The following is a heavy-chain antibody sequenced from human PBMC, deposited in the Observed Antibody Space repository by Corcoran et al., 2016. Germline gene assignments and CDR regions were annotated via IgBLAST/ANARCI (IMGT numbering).Heavy chain of an antibody. V-gene: IGHV3-73*02. Sequence: EVQLVESGGGLVQPGGSLKLSCAGPGFTLSGSAMHWVRQASGKGLEWVGRIRSKANSYATAYAESVKGRFTISRDDSKNTAYLQMNSLKTEDTAVYYCTTTYYYDSSDYSCFDYWGQGTLVTVSS. CDR2: IRSKANSYAT. CDR3: TTTYYYDSSDYSCFDY. D-gene: IGHD3-22*01. CDR1: GFTLSGSA. J-gene: IGHJ4*02.